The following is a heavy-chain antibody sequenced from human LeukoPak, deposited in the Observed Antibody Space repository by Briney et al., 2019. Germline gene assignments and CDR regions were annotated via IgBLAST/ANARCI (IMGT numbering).Heavy chain of an antibody. J-gene: IGHJ4*02. CDR1: GYTFTRYA. D-gene: IGHD2-15*01. CDR2: INAGNGNT. Sequence: ASVKVSCKASGYTFTRYAMHWVRQAPGQRLEWMGWINAGNGNTKNSQKFQGRVTITRDTSASTAYMELSSLRSEDTAVYYCARDREDVGTFDSWGQGTLVTVSS. CDR3: ARDREDVGTFDS. V-gene: IGHV1-3*01.